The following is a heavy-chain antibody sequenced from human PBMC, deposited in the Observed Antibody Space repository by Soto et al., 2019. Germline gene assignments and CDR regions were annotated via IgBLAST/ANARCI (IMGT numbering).Heavy chain of an antibody. J-gene: IGHJ1*01. CDR2: IHSSGSI. Sequence: PSETLSLTCTVSGGSISSDDYYWSWIRQAPGRGLEWIGYIHSSGSIYYNPSLKSRATMSIDTAGNQFSLKLSSATVADTAVYYCARDLDGLHDDTSGPFPRPGWGQGTLVTVSS. CDR1: GGSISSDDYY. CDR3: ARDLDGLHDDTSGPFPRPG. V-gene: IGHV4-30-4*01. D-gene: IGHD3-22*01.